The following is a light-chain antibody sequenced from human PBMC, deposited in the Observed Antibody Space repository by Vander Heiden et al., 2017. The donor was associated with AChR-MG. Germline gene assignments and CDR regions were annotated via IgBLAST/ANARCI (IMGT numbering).Light chain of an antibody. CDR3: CSYAGSDSLCV. V-gene: IGLV2-23*02. CDR1: TTDVGSYNL. J-gene: IGLJ3*02. Sequence: QSALTQPASVSASPGQSITLSCTGTTTDVGSYNLVSWYQQFPGKAPKLIIYEVSQRPSGVSNRFSGSKSGNTASLRISGLQADDEADYYCCSYAGSDSLCVFGGGTKVT. CDR2: EVS.